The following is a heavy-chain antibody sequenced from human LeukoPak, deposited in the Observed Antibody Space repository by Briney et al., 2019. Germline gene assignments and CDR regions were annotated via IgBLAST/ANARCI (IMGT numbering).Heavy chain of an antibody. CDR2: INPNTGNP. J-gene: IGHJ1*01. CDR1: GYIFSIYA. CDR3: ARDYTVAIGTTTYFQH. Sequence: ASVKVSYKASGYIFSIYAMIWVRQAPGQGLELMGWINPNTGNPTYAQGFTGRFVFSLDTSVSTAYLQISSLKPGDTAVYYCARDYTVAIGTTTYFQHWGQGTLVTVSS. V-gene: IGHV7-4-1*02. D-gene: IGHD1-7*01.